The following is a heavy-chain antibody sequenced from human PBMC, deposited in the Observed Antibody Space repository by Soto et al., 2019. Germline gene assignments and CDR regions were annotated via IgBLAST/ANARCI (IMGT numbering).Heavy chain of an antibody. J-gene: IGHJ6*02. CDR1: GVTLSSYG. Sequence: QVQLVESGGGVVQPGRSLRVSCAASGVTLSSYGMHWVRQAPGKGLEWVASVSYDGSKTYYADSVRGRFSISRDNSKNTLYLQMNSLRPEDTAVYYCAKDPKVRVNNYDYFHGMDVWGQGTTVTVSS. CDR2: VSYDGSKT. CDR3: AKDPKVRVNNYDYFHGMDV. V-gene: IGHV3-30*18. D-gene: IGHD3-10*01.